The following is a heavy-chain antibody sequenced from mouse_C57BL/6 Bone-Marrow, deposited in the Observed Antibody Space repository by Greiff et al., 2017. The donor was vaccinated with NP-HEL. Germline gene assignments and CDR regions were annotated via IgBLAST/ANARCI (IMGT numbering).Heavy chain of an antibody. D-gene: IGHD1-1*01. J-gene: IGHJ1*03. CDR3: AILLRRYWYFDV. V-gene: IGHV1-81*01. CDR1: GYTFTSYG. CDR2: IYPRSGNT. Sequence: QVQLKESGAELARPGASVKLSCKASGYTFTSYGISWVKQRTGQGLEWIGEIYPRSGNTYYNEKFKGKATLTADKSSSTAYMELRSLTSEDSAVYFCAILLRRYWYFDVWGTGTTVTVSS.